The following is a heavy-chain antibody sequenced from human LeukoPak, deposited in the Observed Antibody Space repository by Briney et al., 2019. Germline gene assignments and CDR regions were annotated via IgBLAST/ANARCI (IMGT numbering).Heavy chain of an antibody. V-gene: IGHV3-30*03. CDR1: GFTFDYSA. J-gene: IGHJ4*02. CDR3: ARDIGGYSYGYSYDY. D-gene: IGHD5-18*01. Sequence: GGSLRLSCVASGFTFDYSAFHWVRQAPGKGLEWVAVISYDGSNKYYADSVKGRFTISRDNSKNTLYLQMNSLRAEDTAVYFCARDIGGYSYGYSYDYWGQGTLVTVSS. CDR2: ISYDGSNK.